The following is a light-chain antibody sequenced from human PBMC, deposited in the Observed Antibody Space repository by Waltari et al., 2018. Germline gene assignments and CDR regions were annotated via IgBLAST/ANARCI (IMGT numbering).Light chain of an antibody. CDR1: QTVSSSY. V-gene: IGKV3-20*01. CDR2: AAS. CDR3: QQYGSSPPRT. J-gene: IGKJ1*01. Sequence: EIVLTQSPGTLSLSPGERATLSCRASQTVSSSYLAWYQQKPGQAPRLLIYAASSRATGIPDRVSGSGSGTDFTLTISRLEPEDFAVYYCQQYGSSPPRTFGQGTKVEIK.